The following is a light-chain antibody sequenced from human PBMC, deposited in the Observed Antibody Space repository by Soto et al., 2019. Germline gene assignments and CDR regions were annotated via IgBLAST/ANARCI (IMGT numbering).Light chain of an antibody. J-gene: IGKJ2*01. CDR2: GAS. CDR3: QQYSSSPPSFT. V-gene: IGKV3-20*01. CDR1: QSVSSSY. Sequence: EIVLTQSPGTLSLSPGERATLSCGASQSVSSSYLAWYQQKPGQAPRLLIYGASSRATGIPDRFSGRGSGTDFTLTISRLEPEDFAVYYCQQYSSSPPSFTFGQGTKLEIK.